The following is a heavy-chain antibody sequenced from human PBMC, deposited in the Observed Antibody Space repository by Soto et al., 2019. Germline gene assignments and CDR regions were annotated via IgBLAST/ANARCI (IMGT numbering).Heavy chain of an antibody. CDR2: MNPNSGNT. CDR3: ARGINYYASGDDAFDI. D-gene: IGHD3-10*01. CDR1: GYTFTSYD. Sequence: QVQLVQSGAEVKKPGASVKVSCKASGYTFTSYDINWVRQATGQGLEWMGWMNPNSGNTGYAQKFTGRATMTRNTSISTAYMALSSLRSEDTAVYYCARGINYYASGDDAFDIWGQGTMVTVSS. V-gene: IGHV1-8*01. J-gene: IGHJ3*02.